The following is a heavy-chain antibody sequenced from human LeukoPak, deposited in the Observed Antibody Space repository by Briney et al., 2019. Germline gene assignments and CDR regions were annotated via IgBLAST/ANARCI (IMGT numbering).Heavy chain of an antibody. CDR1: GFTLSSYS. CDR3: ARDRSPIAADGMDV. V-gene: IGHV3-21*01. J-gene: IGHJ6*02. CDR2: ISTGSSYI. D-gene: IGHD6-25*01. Sequence: PGGSLRLSCAASGFTLSSYSINWVRQAPGKGLEWISSISTGSSYIYYADSVKGRFTISRDNAKNSLYLQMNSLRAEDTAVFYCARDRSPIAADGMDVWGRGTTVTVSS.